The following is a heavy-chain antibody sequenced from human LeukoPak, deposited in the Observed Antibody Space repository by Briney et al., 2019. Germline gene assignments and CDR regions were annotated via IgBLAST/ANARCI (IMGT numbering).Heavy chain of an antibody. J-gene: IGHJ5*02. V-gene: IGHV1-69*01. CDR1: GGTVSSYV. CDR2: VLPIFGTA. CDR3: ARAEDQGRYFDWLPGFAP. D-gene: IGHD3-9*01. Sequence: SVTVSCKASGGTVSSYVISWVRQAPGQGLEWMGGVLPIFGTAIYAQKWQGRVTITADESTSTAYMELRSLRSEDTAIYYCARAEDQGRYFDWLPGFAPWGQGTLVIVSS.